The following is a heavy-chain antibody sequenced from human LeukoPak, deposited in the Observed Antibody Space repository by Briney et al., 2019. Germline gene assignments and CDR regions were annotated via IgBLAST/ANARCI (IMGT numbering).Heavy chain of an antibody. Sequence: GGSLRLSCAASGFTFSSYAMTWVRQAPGKGLEWVSTVSGTGGSTYYADSVKGRFTISRDNSKNTLYLQMNSLRAEDTAVYYCARGDFGVAKSNWFDPWGQGTLVTVSS. CDR3: ARGDFGVAKSNWFDP. D-gene: IGHD3-3*01. CDR2: VSGTGGST. CDR1: GFTFSSYA. J-gene: IGHJ5*02. V-gene: IGHV3-23*01.